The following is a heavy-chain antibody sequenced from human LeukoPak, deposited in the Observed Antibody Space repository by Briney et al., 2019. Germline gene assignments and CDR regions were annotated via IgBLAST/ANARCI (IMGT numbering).Heavy chain of an antibody. J-gene: IGHJ4*02. D-gene: IGHD3-16*01. CDR3: ARHLYDYVWGSYGPSAFDY. CDR2: IYYSGST. CDR1: GGSISSYY. V-gene: IGHV4-59*08. Sequence: PSETLSLTCTVSGGSISSYYWSWIRQPPGKGLEWIGYIYYSGSTNYNPSLKSRVTISVNTSTNQFSLKLSSVTAADTAVYYCARHLYDYVWGSYGPSAFDYWGQGTLVTVSS.